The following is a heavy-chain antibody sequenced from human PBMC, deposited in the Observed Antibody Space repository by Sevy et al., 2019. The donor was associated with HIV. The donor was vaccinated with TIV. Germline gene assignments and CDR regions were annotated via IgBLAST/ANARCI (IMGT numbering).Heavy chain of an antibody. Sequence: GGSLRLSCAASGFTFSAYGMHWVRQAPGKGLEWVAFIRYDGSNKFYADSVKGRFTSSRDNSNNMMYLQMNSLRGEDTAVYYCATRWTPGYWGQGTLVTVSS. J-gene: IGHJ4*02. CDR2: IRYDGSNK. D-gene: IGHD1-1*01. CDR1: GFTFSAYG. CDR3: ATRWTPGY. V-gene: IGHV3-30*02.